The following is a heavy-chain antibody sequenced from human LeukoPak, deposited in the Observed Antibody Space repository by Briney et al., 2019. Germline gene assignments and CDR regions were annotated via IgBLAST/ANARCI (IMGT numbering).Heavy chain of an antibody. CDR1: GGSIRSHY. Sequence: SETLSLTCSASGGSIRSHYWNWIRHPPGKGLEWLGHIYYTGSTYYNPSLKSRVTISVDTSKNQFSLRLSSVTAADTAVYYCARERWEGGSFVMGFDYWGQGALVTVSS. CDR3: ARERWEGGSFVMGFDY. V-gene: IGHV4-59*11. CDR2: IYYTGST. D-gene: IGHD1-26*01. J-gene: IGHJ4*02.